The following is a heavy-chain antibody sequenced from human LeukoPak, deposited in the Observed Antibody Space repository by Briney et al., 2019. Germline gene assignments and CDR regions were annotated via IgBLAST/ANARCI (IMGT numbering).Heavy chain of an antibody. CDR2: IIPIFGTA. Sequence: SVKVSCKASGGTFSSYAISWARQAPGQGLEWMGGIIPIFGTANYAQKFQGRVTITADESTSTAYMELSSLRSEDTAVYYCARDPRWAYGDYPRGFDYWGQGTLVTVSS. CDR1: GGTFSSYA. V-gene: IGHV1-69*13. CDR3: ARDPRWAYGDYPRGFDY. J-gene: IGHJ4*02. D-gene: IGHD4-17*01.